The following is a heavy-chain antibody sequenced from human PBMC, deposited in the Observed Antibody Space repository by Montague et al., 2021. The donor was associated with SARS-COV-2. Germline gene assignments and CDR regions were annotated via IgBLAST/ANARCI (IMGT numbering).Heavy chain of an antibody. CDR1: GGSISSYY. J-gene: IGHJ5*02. CDR3: ARAQMNRITIFGVVAEFDP. CDR2: IYYSGGT. D-gene: IGHD3-3*01. Sequence: SETLSLTCTVSGGSISSYYWSWIRQPPGKGLEWIGYIYYSGGTNYNPSLKSRVTISVDTSKNQFSLKLSSVTAADTAVYYCARAQMNRITIFGVVAEFDPWGQGTLVTVSS. V-gene: IGHV4-59*01.